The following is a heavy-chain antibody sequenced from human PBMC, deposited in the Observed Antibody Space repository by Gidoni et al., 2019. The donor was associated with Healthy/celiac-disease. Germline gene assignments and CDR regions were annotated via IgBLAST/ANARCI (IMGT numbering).Heavy chain of an antibody. CDR2: IYYSGST. Sequence: QLQLQESGPGLVKPSATLSLPCPVSGGSLSSSSYYWGWTRQPPGKGLEWIGSIYYSGSTYYNPSLKSRVTISVDTSKNQFSLKLSSVTAADTAVYYCARPNTYYYYGMDVWGQGTTVTVSS. J-gene: IGHJ6*02. CDR3: ARPNTYYYYGMDV. CDR1: GGSLSSSSYY. V-gene: IGHV4-39*01.